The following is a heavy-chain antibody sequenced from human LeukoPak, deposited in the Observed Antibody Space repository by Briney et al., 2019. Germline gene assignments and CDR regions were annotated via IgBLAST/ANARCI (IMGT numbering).Heavy chain of an antibody. Sequence: ASVKVSCKASGYTFTGYYMHWVRQAPGQGLEWMGWINPSGGSTSYAQKFQGRVTMTRDTSISTAYMELSTLRSDDTAVYYCARDLQWGSGYDLDYWGQGTLVIVSS. D-gene: IGHD5-12*01. CDR2: INPSGGST. CDR3: ARDLQWGSGYDLDY. J-gene: IGHJ4*02. V-gene: IGHV1-2*02. CDR1: GYTFTGYY.